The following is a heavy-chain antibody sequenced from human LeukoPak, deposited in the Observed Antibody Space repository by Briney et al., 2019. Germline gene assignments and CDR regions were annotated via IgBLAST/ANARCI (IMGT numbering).Heavy chain of an antibody. CDR2: ISSNGGST. V-gene: IGHV3-64*01. CDR1: GFTFSSYA. CDR3: ARVGTGDGYYPNTGGYFDY. D-gene: IGHD5-24*01. Sequence: GVSLRLSCAASGFTFSSYAMQWVRQAPGKGLEYVSAISSNGGSTYYANSVKGRFTISRDNSKNSLYLQMGSLRAEDMAVYYCARVGTGDGYYPNTGGYFDYWGQGTLVTVSS. J-gene: IGHJ4*02.